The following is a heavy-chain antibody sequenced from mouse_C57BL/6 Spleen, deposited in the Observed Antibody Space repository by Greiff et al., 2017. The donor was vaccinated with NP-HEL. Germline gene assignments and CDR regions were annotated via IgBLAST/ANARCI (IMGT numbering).Heavy chain of an antibody. J-gene: IGHJ4*01. CDR1: GYTFTDYY. CDR3: ARGVIYYGNYYAMDY. Sequence: EVQLQQSGPELVKPGASVKISCKASGYTFTDYYMNWVKQSHGKSLEWIGDINPNNGGTSYNQKFKGKATLTVDKSSSTAYMELRSLTSEDSAVYYCARGVIYYGNYYAMDYWGQGTSVTVSS. D-gene: IGHD2-1*01. V-gene: IGHV1-26*01. CDR2: INPNNGGT.